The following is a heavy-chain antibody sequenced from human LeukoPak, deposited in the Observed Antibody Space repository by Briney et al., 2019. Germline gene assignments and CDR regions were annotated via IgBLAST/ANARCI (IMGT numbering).Heavy chain of an antibody. Sequence: ASVKVSCKASGYTFTSYYMHWVRQAPGQGLEWMGIINPSGGSTSYAQKFQGGVTMTRDMSTSTVYMELSSLRSEDTAVYYCARVGVQRGYSGIGFDYWGQGTLVTVSS. CDR1: GYTFTSYY. J-gene: IGHJ4*02. V-gene: IGHV1-46*01. CDR2: INPSGGST. D-gene: IGHD5-12*01. CDR3: ARVGVQRGYSGIGFDY.